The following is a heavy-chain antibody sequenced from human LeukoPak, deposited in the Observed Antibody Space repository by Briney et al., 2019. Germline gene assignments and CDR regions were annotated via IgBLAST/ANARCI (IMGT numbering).Heavy chain of an antibody. J-gene: IGHJ4*02. CDR3: ARGAGSLFDY. Sequence: KPSETLSLTCAVYGGSFSGYYWSWIRQPPGKGLEWIGEINHSGSTNYNPSLKSRATISVDTSKNRFSLKLSSVTAADTAVYYCARGAGSLFDYWGQGTLVTVSS. V-gene: IGHV4-34*01. D-gene: IGHD6-6*01. CDR1: GGSFSGYY. CDR2: INHSGST.